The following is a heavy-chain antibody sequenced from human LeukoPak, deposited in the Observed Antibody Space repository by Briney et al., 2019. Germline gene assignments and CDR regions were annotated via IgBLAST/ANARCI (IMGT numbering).Heavy chain of an antibody. J-gene: IGHJ4*02. CDR3: ASARDDYGDYASVDY. Sequence: ASVKVSCKASGYTFTSYYMHWVRQAPGQGLEWMGIINPSGGSTRYAQRFQGRVTMTGDTSTSTVYMELSRLRSEDTAVYYCASARDDYGDYASVDYWGQGTLVTVSS. CDR2: INPSGGST. V-gene: IGHV1-46*01. D-gene: IGHD4-17*01. CDR1: GYTFTSYY.